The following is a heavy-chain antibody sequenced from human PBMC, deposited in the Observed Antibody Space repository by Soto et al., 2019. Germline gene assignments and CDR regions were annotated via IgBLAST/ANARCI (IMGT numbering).Heavy chain of an antibody. J-gene: IGHJ6*03. V-gene: IGHV3-9*01. CDR2: ISWNSGNI. CDR3: AMLWFGVGDYMDV. CDR1: GFNLDDYA. Sequence: EVQLVGSGGGLVQPGRSLRLSCAASGFNLDDYAMHWVRQAPGKGLEWVSGISWNSGNIGYADSVKGRFTISRDSAKKSLYLQMNSLRAEDTAIYYCAMLWFGVGDYMDVWGKGTTVTVSS. D-gene: IGHD3-10*01.